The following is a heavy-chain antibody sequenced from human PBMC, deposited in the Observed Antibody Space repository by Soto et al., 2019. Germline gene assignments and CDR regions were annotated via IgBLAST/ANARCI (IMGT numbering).Heavy chain of an antibody. Sequence: GGSLRLSCAASGIRFDDYGMHWVRQVPGKGLEWVSGISWNSGTIGYADSVKGRFTISRDNAKNSLYLQMNSLRAEDTALYYCAKDIGKYYYYYYMDVWGKGTTVTVSS. D-gene: IGHD6-6*01. CDR2: ISWNSGTI. J-gene: IGHJ6*03. CDR3: AKDIGKYYYYYYMDV. CDR1: GIRFDDYG. V-gene: IGHV3-9*01.